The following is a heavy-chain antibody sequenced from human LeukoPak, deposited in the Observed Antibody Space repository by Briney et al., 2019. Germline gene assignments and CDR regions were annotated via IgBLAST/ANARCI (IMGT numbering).Heavy chain of an antibody. J-gene: IGHJ3*02. CDR3: ARDSRTMIVVVIGAFDI. V-gene: IGHV4-39*07. CDR1: GGSISSSAYY. CDR2: IYYSGNT. D-gene: IGHD3-22*01. Sequence: SETLSLTCSVSGGSISSSAYYWGWIRQPPGQGLEWIGSIYYSGNTYYNPSLKSPVTISIDTSKNQFSLRLISVTAADTAVYYCARDSRTMIVVVIGAFDIWGQGTMVTVSS.